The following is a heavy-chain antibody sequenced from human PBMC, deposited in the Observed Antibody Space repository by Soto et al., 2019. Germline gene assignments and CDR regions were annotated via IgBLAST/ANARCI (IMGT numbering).Heavy chain of an antibody. CDR2: IGGSGGDI. CDR1: AFTFSSYA. D-gene: IGHD1-26*01. CDR3: AKKYRGTYPFDY. Sequence: PVGSLRLSCAASAFTFSSYAMAWVRQAPGEGLEWVSSIGGSGGDISYADSVKGRFTISRDNSKNTLYLQMDSLRAEDTAIYYCAKKYRGTYPFDYWGQGALVTVSS. V-gene: IGHV3-23*01. J-gene: IGHJ4*02.